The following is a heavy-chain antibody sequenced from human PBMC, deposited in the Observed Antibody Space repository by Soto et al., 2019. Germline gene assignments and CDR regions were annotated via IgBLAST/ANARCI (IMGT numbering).Heavy chain of an antibody. CDR3: ATLSPLYCSGGSCYPNDY. D-gene: IGHD2-15*01. CDR2: FDPEDGET. V-gene: IGHV1-24*01. J-gene: IGHJ4*02. Sequence: ASVKVSCKVSGYTLTELSMHWVRQAPGKGLEWMGGFDPEDGETIYAQKFQGRVTMTEDTSTDTAYMELSSLRSEDTAVYYCATLSPLYCSGGSCYPNDYWGQGTLVTVSS. CDR1: GYTLTELS.